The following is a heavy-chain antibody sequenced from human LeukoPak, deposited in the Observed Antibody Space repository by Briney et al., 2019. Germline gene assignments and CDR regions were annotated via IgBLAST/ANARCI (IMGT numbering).Heavy chain of an antibody. CDR1: GFTFSSYS. CDR2: ISSSSSYI. CDR3: ARSGFSWGVRDFDY. V-gene: IGHV3-21*01. Sequence: GGSLRLSCAASGFTFSSYSMNWVRQAPGKGLEWVSSISSSSSYIYYADSVKGRFTISRDNAKNSLYLQMNSLRAEDTAVYYCARSGFSWGVRDFDYWGQGTLVTVSS. D-gene: IGHD3-16*01. J-gene: IGHJ4*02.